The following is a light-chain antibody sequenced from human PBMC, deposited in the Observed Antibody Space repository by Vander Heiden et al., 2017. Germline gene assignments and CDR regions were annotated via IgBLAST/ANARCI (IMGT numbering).Light chain of an antibody. CDR3: QQSYTIPLT. J-gene: IGKJ2*01. Sequence: DLQMTQSPSSLSASVGDTVTITCRASQSIASFLNWYQQKPGKAPNLLIYDASTLQSGVPSRFTAIGSGTDFTLTISSLQPEDFATYYCQQSYTIPLTFGQGTKLEIK. V-gene: IGKV1-39*01. CDR1: QSIASF. CDR2: DAS.